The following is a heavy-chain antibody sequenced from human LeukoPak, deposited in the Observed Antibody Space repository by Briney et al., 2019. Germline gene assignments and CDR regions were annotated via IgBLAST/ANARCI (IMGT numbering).Heavy chain of an antibody. CDR3: ARDTVFGVIIGPRMDV. Sequence: GGSLRLSCAASGFTFSSYSMNWVRQAPGKGLEWVSSISSSSSYIYYADSVKGRFTISRDNAKNSLYLQMNSLRAEGTAVYYCARDTVFGVIIGPRMDVWGQGTTVTVSS. J-gene: IGHJ6*02. V-gene: IGHV3-21*01. D-gene: IGHD3-3*01. CDR1: GFTFSSYS. CDR2: ISSSSSYI.